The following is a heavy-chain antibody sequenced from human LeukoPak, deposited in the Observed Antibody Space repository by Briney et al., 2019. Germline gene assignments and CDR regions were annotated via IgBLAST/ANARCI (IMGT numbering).Heavy chain of an antibody. CDR3: ARRYCSGGSCYYNWFDP. D-gene: IGHD2-15*01. Sequence: GGSLRLSCAASGFTFSSYGMPWVRQAPGKGLEWVAVIWYDGSNKYYADSVKGRFTISRDNSKNTLYLQMNSLRAEDTAVYYCARRYCSGGSCYYNWFDPWGQGTLVTVSS. V-gene: IGHV3-33*01. J-gene: IGHJ5*02. CDR2: IWYDGSNK. CDR1: GFTFSSYG.